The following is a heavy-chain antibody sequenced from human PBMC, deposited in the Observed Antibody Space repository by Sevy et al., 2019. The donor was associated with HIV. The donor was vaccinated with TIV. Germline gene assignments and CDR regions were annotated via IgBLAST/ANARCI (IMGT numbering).Heavy chain of an antibody. J-gene: IGHJ6*02. D-gene: IGHD3-10*01. V-gene: IGHV3-30*18. Sequence: GGSLRLSCAASGFTFSSYGMHWVRQAPGKGLEWVAVISYDGSNKYYADSVKGRFTISRDNSKNTLYLQMNSLRAEDTAVYYCAKELRALGLLWFGDDGMDVWGQGTTVTVSS. CDR3: AKELRALGLLWFGDDGMDV. CDR2: ISYDGSNK. CDR1: GFTFSSYG.